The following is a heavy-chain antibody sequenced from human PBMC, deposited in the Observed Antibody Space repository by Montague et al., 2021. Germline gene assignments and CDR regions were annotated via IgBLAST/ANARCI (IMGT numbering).Heavy chain of an antibody. V-gene: IGHV4-61*01. Sequence: SETLSLTCTVSGGSISSSSYYWSWIRQPPGKGLVWFVYIYYSGSTNSNLSLKSRVTISVDTSKIQFSLRLSSVTAAATAVYSCAAWGLLEKYSLDYWGQGTLVTVSS. D-gene: IGHD3-16*01. CDR2: IYYSGST. J-gene: IGHJ4*02. CDR3: AAWGLLEKYSLDY. CDR1: GGSISSSSYY.